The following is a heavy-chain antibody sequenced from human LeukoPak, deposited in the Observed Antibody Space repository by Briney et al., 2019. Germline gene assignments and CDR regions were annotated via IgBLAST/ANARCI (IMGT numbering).Heavy chain of an antibody. CDR2: ISSGGRTI. CDR3: ARDGTYGDPNH. J-gene: IGHJ5*02. V-gene: IGHV3-11*01. CDR1: GFTFSDYY. Sequence: GGSLRLSCAASGFTFSDYYMSWIRQAPGKGLEWVSYISSGGRTIYYADSVKGRFTISRDNAKNSLYLHMNSLRAEDTAVYYCARDGTYGDPNHWGQGTLVTVSS. D-gene: IGHD4-17*01.